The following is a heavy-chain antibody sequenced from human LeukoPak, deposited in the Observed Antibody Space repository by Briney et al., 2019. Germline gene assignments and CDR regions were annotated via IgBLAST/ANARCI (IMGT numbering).Heavy chain of an antibody. J-gene: IGHJ3*02. V-gene: IGHV5-51*01. Sequence: GESLKISCKGSGYSFSSYWIGWVRQMPGKGLEWMGIIYPSDSDTRYSPSFQGQVTISADKSISTAYLQWSSLKASDTAMYYCARPNRDGYSMASDAFDIWGQGTMVTVSS. D-gene: IGHD5-24*01. CDR1: GYSFSSYW. CDR2: IYPSDSDT. CDR3: ARPNRDGYSMASDAFDI.